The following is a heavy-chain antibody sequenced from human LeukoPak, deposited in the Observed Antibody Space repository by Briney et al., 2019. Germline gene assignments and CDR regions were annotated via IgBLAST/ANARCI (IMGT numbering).Heavy chain of an antibody. J-gene: IGHJ4*02. CDR2: IYYRGST. D-gene: IGHD3-22*01. CDR1: GGSISSDY. Sequence: ASENLSLTCTVSGGSISSDYWSWIRQPPGKGLEWVGYIYYRGSTNYNPSLKSRVTISVDTSKNQFSLKLSSVTAADTAVYYCARLSGYSSGHYYSDYWGQGTLVTVSS. CDR3: ARLSGYSSGHYYSDY. V-gene: IGHV4-59*01.